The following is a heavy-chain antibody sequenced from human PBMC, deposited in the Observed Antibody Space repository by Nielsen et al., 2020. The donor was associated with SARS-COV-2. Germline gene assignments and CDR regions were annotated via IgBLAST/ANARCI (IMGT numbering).Heavy chain of an antibody. CDR2: INHSGST. D-gene: IGHD3-10*01. CDR3: ARITMVRGATNTFYYYGMDV. J-gene: IGHJ6*02. V-gene: IGHV4-34*01. Sequence: SETLSLTCAVYGGSFSGYYWSWIRQPPGKGLEWIGEINHSGSTNYNPSLKSRVTISVDTSKNQFSLKLSSVTAADTAVYYCARITMVRGATNTFYYYGMDVWGQGTTVTVSS. CDR1: GGSFSGYY.